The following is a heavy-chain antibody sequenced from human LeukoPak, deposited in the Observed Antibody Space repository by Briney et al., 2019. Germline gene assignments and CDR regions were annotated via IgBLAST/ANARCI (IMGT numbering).Heavy chain of an antibody. CDR2: ISSSSSTI. CDR3: ARDQRYSSGWYAANWFDP. CDR1: GFTFSSYS. Sequence: GGSLRLSCAASGFTFSSYSINWVRQAPGKGLEWVSYISSSSSTIYYADSVKGRFTISRDNAKNSLYLQMNSLRAEDTAVYYCARDQRYSSGWYAANWFDPWGQGTLVTVSS. V-gene: IGHV3-48*04. J-gene: IGHJ5*02. D-gene: IGHD6-19*01.